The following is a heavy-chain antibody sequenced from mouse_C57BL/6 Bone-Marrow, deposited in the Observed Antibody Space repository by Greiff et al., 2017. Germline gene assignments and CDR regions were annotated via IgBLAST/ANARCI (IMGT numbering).Heavy chain of an antibody. CDR3: ASVRGSSYYYDMDY. V-gene: IGHV1-26*01. Sequence: VQLQQSGPELVKPGASVKISCKASGYTFTDYYMNWVKQSHGKSLEWIGDINPNNGGTSYNQKFKGKATLTVDKSSSTAYMELRSLTSEDSAVYYCASVRGSSYYYDMDYWGKGTTVTVSS. D-gene: IGHD1-1*01. J-gene: IGHJ4*01. CDR2: INPNNGGT. CDR1: GYTFTDYY.